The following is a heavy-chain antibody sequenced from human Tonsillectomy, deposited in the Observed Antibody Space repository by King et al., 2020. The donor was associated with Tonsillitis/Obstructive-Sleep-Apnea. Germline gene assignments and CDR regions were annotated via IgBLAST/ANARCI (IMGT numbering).Heavy chain of an antibody. CDR1: GFSLCNARMG. J-gene: IGHJ6*03. V-gene: IGHV2-26*01. Sequence: TLKESGPVLVKPTETLTLTCTVSGFSLCNARMGVSCIRQPPGKALEWLAHIFSNDEKYYSTSFKSRLTIYKDTSKSKVVLTMTKMDPVETATYYCARMGPGVSDYYYMDVWGKGTTVTVSS. CDR3: ARMGPGVSDYYYMDV. CDR2: IFSNDEK. D-gene: IGHD2/OR15-2a*01.